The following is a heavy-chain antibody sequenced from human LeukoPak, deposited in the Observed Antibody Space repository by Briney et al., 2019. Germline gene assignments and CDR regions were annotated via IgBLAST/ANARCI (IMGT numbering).Heavy chain of an antibody. D-gene: IGHD3-3*01. V-gene: IGHV3-7*04. CDR2: IKQDGSEK. CDR1: GFTFSSYW. J-gene: IGHJ4*02. Sequence: GGSLRLSCAASGFTFSSYWMSWVRQAPGKGLEWVANIKQDGSEKYYVDSVKGRFTISRDNAKNSLYLQMNSLRAEDTAAYYCARVLWGFYDFWSGYYRGMYFDYWGQGTLVTVSS. CDR3: ARVLWGFYDFWSGYYRGMYFDY.